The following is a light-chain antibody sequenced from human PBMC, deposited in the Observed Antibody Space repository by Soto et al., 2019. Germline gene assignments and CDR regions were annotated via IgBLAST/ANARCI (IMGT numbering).Light chain of an antibody. CDR2: LEGSGSY. J-gene: IGLJ3*02. CDR3: ETWDNNTRV. V-gene: IGLV4-60*03. Sequence: QSVLTQSSSASGSLGSSVKLTCTLSSGHSSNIIAWHQQQPGKAPRYLMKLEGSGSYNKGSGVPDRFSGSSSGADRYLTISNLQSEDEADYYCETWDNNTRVFGGGTQLTVL. CDR1: SGHSSNI.